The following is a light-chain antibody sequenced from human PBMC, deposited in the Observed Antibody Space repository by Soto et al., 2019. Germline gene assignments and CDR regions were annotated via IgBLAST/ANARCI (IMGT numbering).Light chain of an antibody. CDR3: QQSYSTVALT. CDR2: AAS. J-gene: IGKJ4*01. Sequence: DIQMTQSPSSLSASVGDRVTITCRASQSINNYLNWYQQKSGRAPKLLIEAASSLQSGVPSRFSGSGSGTDFTLIINGLQPEDFATYYCQQSYSTVALTFGGGTKVEIK. CDR1: QSINNY. V-gene: IGKV1-39*01.